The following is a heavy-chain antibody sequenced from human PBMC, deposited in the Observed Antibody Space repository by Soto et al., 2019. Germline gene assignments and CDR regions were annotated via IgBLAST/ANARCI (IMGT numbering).Heavy chain of an antibody. CDR1: GFTLSSYW. CDR3: GRDGGTGWHFDS. V-gene: IGHV3-7*01. Sequence: EVQLVESGGGLVQPGGSLRLSCEASGFTLSSYWMSWIRQAPGKGLEWVANTRQDGGQSYLVDSVQGRFTISRDNAKNSVYLQMNSLRAEDTAVYYCGRDGGTGWHFDSWGQGTLVTVSS. CDR2: TRQDGGQS. D-gene: IGHD6-19*01. J-gene: IGHJ4*02.